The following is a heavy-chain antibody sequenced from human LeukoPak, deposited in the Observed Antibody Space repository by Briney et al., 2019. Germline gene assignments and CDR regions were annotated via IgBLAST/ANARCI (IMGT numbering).Heavy chain of an antibody. D-gene: IGHD1-26*01. Sequence: SETLSLTCTVSGGSISSYYWSWIRQPPGKGLEWIGYIYYSGSTNYSPSLKSRVTISVDTSKNQFSLKLSSVTAADTAVYYCATGAASYYGDWGQGTLVTVSS. CDR2: IYYSGST. CDR1: GGSISSYY. J-gene: IGHJ4*02. V-gene: IGHV4-59*01. CDR3: ATGAASYYGD.